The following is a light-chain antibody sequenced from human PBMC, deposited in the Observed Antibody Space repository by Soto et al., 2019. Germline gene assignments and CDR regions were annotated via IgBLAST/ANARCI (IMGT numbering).Light chain of an antibody. Sequence: DVVMTQSPLSLPVTLGQPASIFCRSSQSLVQGDENTYVNWFQQRPDQSPRRLIYKVSNRDSGVPDRFNGSGSGSDFTLQISRVEAEDVGIYYCMQGSHWPTVGQGTKLEIK. CDR1: QSLVQGDENTY. CDR3: MQGSHWPT. J-gene: IGKJ2*01. V-gene: IGKV2-30*02. CDR2: KVS.